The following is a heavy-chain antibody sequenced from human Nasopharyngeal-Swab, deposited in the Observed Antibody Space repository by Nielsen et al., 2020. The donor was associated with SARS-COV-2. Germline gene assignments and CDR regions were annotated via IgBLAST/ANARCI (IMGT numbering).Heavy chain of an antibody. CDR3: ATTPAYSGSYEAGPATNGEFDY. Sequence: ASVKVSCKVSGYTLTELSMHWVRQAPGEGLEGMGGFDPEDGETIYAQKFQGRVTMTEDTSTDTAYTELSSLRSEDTAVYYCATTPAYSGSYEAGPATNGEFDYWGQGTLVTVSS. CDR2: FDPEDGET. CDR1: GYTLTELS. V-gene: IGHV1-24*01. D-gene: IGHD1-26*01. J-gene: IGHJ4*02.